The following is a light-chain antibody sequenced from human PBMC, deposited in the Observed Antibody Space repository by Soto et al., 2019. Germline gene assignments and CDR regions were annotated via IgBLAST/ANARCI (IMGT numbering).Light chain of an antibody. Sequence: DIQMTQSPSTLSASVGDSVTITCRASQSISSWLAWYQQKPGKAPKLLIYDASSLESGVPSRFSGSGSGTEFTLTISRLLPDDFATYYCQQYNSHSRYTFGQGTKLEIK. CDR3: QQYNSHSRYT. V-gene: IGKV1-5*01. J-gene: IGKJ2*01. CDR2: DAS. CDR1: QSISSW.